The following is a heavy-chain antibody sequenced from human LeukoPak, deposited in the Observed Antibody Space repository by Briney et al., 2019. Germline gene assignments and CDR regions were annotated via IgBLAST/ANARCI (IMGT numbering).Heavy chain of an antibody. J-gene: IGHJ4*02. V-gene: IGHV3-9*03. CDR3: AQTTTVTTGSFDY. D-gene: IGHD4-17*01. Sequence: GGSLRLSCAASGFTFDDYAMHWVRQAPGKGLEWVSGISWNSGSIGYADSVKGRFTISRDNAKNSLYLQMNSLRAEDMALYYCAQTTTVTTGSFDYWGQGTLVTVSS. CDR2: ISWNSGSI. CDR1: GFTFDDYA.